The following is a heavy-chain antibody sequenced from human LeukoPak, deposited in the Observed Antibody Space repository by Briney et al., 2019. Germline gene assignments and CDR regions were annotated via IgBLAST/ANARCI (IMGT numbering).Heavy chain of an antibody. V-gene: IGHV4-61*02. CDR2: IYTSGST. J-gene: IGHJ5*02. D-gene: IGHD3-22*01. CDR1: GGSISSGSYY. Sequence: SETLSLTCTVSGGSISSGSYYWSWIRQPAGKGLEWIGRIYTSGSTNYNPSLKSRVTISVDTSKNQFSLKLSSVTAADTAVYYCARVEYYDIYNWFDPWGQGTLVTVSS. CDR3: ARVEYYDIYNWFDP.